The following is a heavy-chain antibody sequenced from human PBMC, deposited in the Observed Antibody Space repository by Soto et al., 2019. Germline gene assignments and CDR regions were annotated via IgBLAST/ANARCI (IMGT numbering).Heavy chain of an antibody. V-gene: IGHV3-23*01. CDR3: AKDFIPRNSIYDPFDI. CDR2: VGGGGSDT. D-gene: IGHD2-21*01. CDR1: GFNFANYA. Sequence: EGRLLESGEGLLEPGGSLEVSCRASGFNFANYAMSWVRQAPGKGPAWVSSVGGGGSDTKYAVSVRGRFTISRDDSKNTLFLHMNGLRAEDTAIYFCAKDFIPRNSIYDPFDIWGQGTTVTVSS. J-gene: IGHJ3*02.